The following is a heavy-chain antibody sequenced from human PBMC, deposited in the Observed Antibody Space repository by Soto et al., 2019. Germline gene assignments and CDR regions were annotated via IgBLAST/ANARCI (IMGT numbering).Heavy chain of an antibody. CDR2: ISGSGGNT. D-gene: IGHD2-15*01. V-gene: IGHV3-23*01. Sequence: EVQLLESGGGLVQPGGSLRLSCAASGFTFSSYAMNWVRQAPGKGLEWVSGISGSGGNTYYADSVKGRFTISRDNSKSTLYLQMNSLSPEDTAVFYCAKGAEIYCSGGSSYFPDYWGQGALVTVSS. J-gene: IGHJ4*02. CDR1: GFTFSSYA. CDR3: AKGAEIYCSGGSSYFPDY.